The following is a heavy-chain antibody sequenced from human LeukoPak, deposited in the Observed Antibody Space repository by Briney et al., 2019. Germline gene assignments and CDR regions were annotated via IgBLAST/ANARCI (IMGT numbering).Heavy chain of an antibody. CDR3: ATVPGRGNYYYDYYMDV. Sequence: SETLSLTCTVPGGSISSYYWSWIRQPPGKGLEWIGNIYYSGSTNYNPSLKSRVTISVDTSKNQFTLKLSSVTAADTAVYYCATVPGRGNYYYDYYMDVWGKGTTVTVSS. CDR2: IYYSGST. J-gene: IGHJ6*03. D-gene: IGHD1-14*01. CDR1: GGSISSYY. V-gene: IGHV4-59*01.